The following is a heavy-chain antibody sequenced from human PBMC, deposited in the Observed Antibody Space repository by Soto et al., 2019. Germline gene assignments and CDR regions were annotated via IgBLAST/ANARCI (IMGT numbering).Heavy chain of an antibody. V-gene: IGHV4-34*01. Sequence: SETLSLTCAVYGGSFSGYYWSWIRQPPGKGLEWIGEINHSGSTNYNPSLKSRVTISVDTSKNQFSLKLSSVTAADTAVYYCASSSYGSGSYYSFDYWGQGTLVTVSS. CDR3: ASSSYGSGSYYSFDY. CDR1: GGSFSGYY. CDR2: INHSGST. J-gene: IGHJ4*02. D-gene: IGHD3-10*01.